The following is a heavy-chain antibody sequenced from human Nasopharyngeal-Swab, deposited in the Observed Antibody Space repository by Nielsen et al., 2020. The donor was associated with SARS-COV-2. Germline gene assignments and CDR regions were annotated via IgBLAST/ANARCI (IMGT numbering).Heavy chain of an antibody. CDR2: ISSSSSYI. Sequence: GESLKISCAASGFTLNNYNFNWVRQAPGKGLEWVSSISSSSSYICYADSVKGRFTISRDNAKNSLYLQMNSLRAEDTAVYYCARDGLDYDFWSAYFMDVWGQGTTVTVSS. D-gene: IGHD3-3*01. CDR3: ARDGLDYDFWSAYFMDV. V-gene: IGHV3-21*01. J-gene: IGHJ6*02. CDR1: GFTLNNYN.